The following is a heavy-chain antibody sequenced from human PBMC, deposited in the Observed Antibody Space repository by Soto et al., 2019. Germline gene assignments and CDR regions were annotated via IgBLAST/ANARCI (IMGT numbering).Heavy chain of an antibody. J-gene: IGHJ4*02. CDR2: IYDSGST. V-gene: IGHV4-59*02. Sequence: SETLSLTCTVSGGSVSSYYWSWIRQPPGKGLEWIGYIYDSGSTNYNPSLKSRVTMSVDTSKNQFSLKLSSVTAADTAVYYCAREGYCSSTSCYLWHFDYWGQGTLVTVSS. CDR3: AREGYCSSTSCYLWHFDY. D-gene: IGHD2-2*01. CDR1: GGSVSSYY.